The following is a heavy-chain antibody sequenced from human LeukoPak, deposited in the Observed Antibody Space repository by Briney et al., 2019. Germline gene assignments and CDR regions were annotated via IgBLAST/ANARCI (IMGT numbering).Heavy chain of an antibody. Sequence: ASVKVSCKASGYTFTSYGISWVRQAPGQGLEWMGWISAYNGNTNYAQKLQGRVTMTTDTSTSTAYMELRSLRSDDTAVYYCARVGDYNNSSVYSSPGKPHYYFDYWGQGTLVTVS. CDR3: ARVGDYNNSSVYSSPGKPHYYFDY. V-gene: IGHV1-18*01. CDR2: ISAYNGNT. D-gene: IGHD3-22*01. J-gene: IGHJ4*02. CDR1: GYTFTSYG.